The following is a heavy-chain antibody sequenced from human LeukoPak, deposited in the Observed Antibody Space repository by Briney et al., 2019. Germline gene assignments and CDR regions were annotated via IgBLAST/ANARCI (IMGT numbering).Heavy chain of an antibody. CDR1: GGSISSGGYY. CDR2: IYYSGST. J-gene: IGHJ4*02. D-gene: IGHD7-27*01. Sequence: PSQTLSLTCTVSGGSISSGGYYWSWIRQHPGKGLGWIGCIYYSGSTYYNPSLKSRVTISVDTSKNQFSLKLSSVTAADTAVYYCARGLHPDLGHYFDYWGQGTLVTVSS. V-gene: IGHV4-31*03. CDR3: ARGLHPDLGHYFDY.